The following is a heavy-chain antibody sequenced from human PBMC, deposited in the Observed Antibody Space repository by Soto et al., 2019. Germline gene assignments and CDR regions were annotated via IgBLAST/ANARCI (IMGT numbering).Heavy chain of an antibody. CDR2: INHTGGT. CDR3: ARGFMPVADFGHWCDP. Sequence: PSETLSLTCAVYGGSFSGYYWTWIRQRPGKGLEFIGEINHTGGTNYTPSLKSRVTISVDTPTHHFSPKLTSVTAADTAVYYCARGFMPVADFGHWCDPWGQGALVT. J-gene: IGHJ5*02. D-gene: IGHD6-19*01. CDR1: GGSFSGYY. V-gene: IGHV4-34*01.